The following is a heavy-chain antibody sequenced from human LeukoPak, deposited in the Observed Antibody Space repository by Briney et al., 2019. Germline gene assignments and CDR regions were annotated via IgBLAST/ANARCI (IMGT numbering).Heavy chain of an antibody. D-gene: IGHD4-17*01. CDR1: GGSTSSSNYY. V-gene: IGHV4-39*01. Sequence: SETLSLTCTVSGGSTSSSNYYWGWIRQPPGKGLEWIGSIYYSGSTYYNLSLKSRVTISVDTSKNQFSLKLRSVTAADTAVYYCARLTTVTTPFDYWGQGTLVTVSS. J-gene: IGHJ4*02. CDR3: ARLTTVTTPFDY. CDR2: IYYSGST.